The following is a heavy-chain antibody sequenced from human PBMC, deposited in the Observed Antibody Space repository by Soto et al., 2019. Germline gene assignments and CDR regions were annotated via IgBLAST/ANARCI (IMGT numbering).Heavy chain of an antibody. D-gene: IGHD3-10*01. V-gene: IGHV1-2*02. CDR1: GYTFTGYN. J-gene: IGHJ6*02. Sequence: SVKTYCETSGYTFTGYNMHWVGQAPGQGLEWMGWINPNSGGTNYAQKFQGRVTMTRNTSISTAYMELSSLRSEDTAVYYCARGRIQYGMDVWGQGTTVTVSS. CDR2: INPNSGGT. CDR3: ARGRIQYGMDV.